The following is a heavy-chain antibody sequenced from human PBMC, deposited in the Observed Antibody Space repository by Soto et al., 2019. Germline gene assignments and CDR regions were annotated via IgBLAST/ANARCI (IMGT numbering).Heavy chain of an antibody. CDR3: ARNQIVVVPAAADWFDP. J-gene: IGHJ5*02. D-gene: IGHD2-2*01. CDR1: GYTFTSYG. CDR2: ISAYNGNT. Sequence: ASVKVSCKASGYTFTSYGISWVRQAPGQGLEWMGWISAYNGNTNYAQKLQGRVTMTTDTSTSTAYMELRSLRSDDTAVYYCARNQIVVVPAAADWFDPWGQGTLVTVSS. V-gene: IGHV1-18*01.